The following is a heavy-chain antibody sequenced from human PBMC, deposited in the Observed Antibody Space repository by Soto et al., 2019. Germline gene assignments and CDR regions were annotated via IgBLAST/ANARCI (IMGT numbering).Heavy chain of an antibody. CDR3: ARRWYVTTTLGWFDP. D-gene: IGHD4-17*01. CDR2: IYHSGST. V-gene: IGHV4-4*02. Sequence: QVQLQESGPGLVKPSGTLSLTCAVSGGSISSSNWWSWVRQPPGKGLEWIGEIYHSGSTNYNPSLKSRVTTSVDKSKNQFSLKLSSVTAADTAVYYWARRWYVTTTLGWFDPWGQGTLVTVSS. J-gene: IGHJ5*02. CDR1: GGSISSSNW.